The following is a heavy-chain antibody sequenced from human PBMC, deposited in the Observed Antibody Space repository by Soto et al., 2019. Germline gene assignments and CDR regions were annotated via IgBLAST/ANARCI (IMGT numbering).Heavy chain of an antibody. Sequence: QVQLQQWGAGLLKPSETLSLTCAVYGGSFSGYYWSWIRQPPGKGLEWNGEINHSGSTNYNPSLKSRVTISVDTSKNQFSLKLSSVTAADTAVYYCARFSSLRSVYFDYWGQGTLVTVSS. J-gene: IGHJ4*02. V-gene: IGHV4-34*01. CDR2: INHSGST. CDR3: ARFSSLRSVYFDY. CDR1: GGSFSGYY.